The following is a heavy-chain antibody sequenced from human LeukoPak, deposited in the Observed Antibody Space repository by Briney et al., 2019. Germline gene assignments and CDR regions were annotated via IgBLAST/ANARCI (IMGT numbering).Heavy chain of an antibody. Sequence: GGSLRLSCAASGFTFSSYSMNWVRQAPGKGLEWVSSISSSSSYIYYPDSVKGRFTISRDNAKNSLYLQMNSLRAEDTAVYYCARGVPFYYDSSGYSGFDYWGQGTLVTVSS. D-gene: IGHD3-22*01. CDR1: GFTFSSYS. V-gene: IGHV3-21*01. CDR3: ARGVPFYYDSSGYSGFDY. CDR2: ISSSSSYI. J-gene: IGHJ4*02.